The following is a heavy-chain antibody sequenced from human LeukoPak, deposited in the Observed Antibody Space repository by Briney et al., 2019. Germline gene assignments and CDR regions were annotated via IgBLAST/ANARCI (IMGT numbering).Heavy chain of an antibody. CDR2: IYRGGST. Sequence: GGSLRLSCATSGFIVSVNYMTWVRQAPGKGLEWVSVIYRGGSTYYAESVKGRFTISRDNSKNMVYLQMYSLRVEDTAVYYCARGGGYGSGNHYRGGAFDIWGQGTMVTVSS. D-gene: IGHD3-10*01. V-gene: IGHV3-53*01. J-gene: IGHJ3*02. CDR1: GFIVSVNY. CDR3: ARGGGYGSGNHYRGGAFDI.